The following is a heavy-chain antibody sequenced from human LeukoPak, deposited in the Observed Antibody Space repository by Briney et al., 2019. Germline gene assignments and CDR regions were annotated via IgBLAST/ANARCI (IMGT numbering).Heavy chain of an antibody. D-gene: IGHD6-19*01. CDR2: ISAYNGNT. CDR1: GYTFTSYG. J-gene: IGHJ4*02. V-gene: IGHV1-18*01. Sequence: ASVKVSCKASGYTFTSYGISWVRQAPGQGLEWMGWISAYNGNTNYAQKLQGRVTMTTVTSTSTAYMELRSLRSDDTAVYYCARPSAVAGVFDYWGQGTLVTVSS. CDR3: ARPSAVAGVFDY.